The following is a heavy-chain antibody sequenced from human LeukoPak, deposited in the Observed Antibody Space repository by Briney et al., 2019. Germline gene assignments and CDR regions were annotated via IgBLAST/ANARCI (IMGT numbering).Heavy chain of an antibody. Sequence: ASVKVSYKASGYTFTSYGISWVRQAPGQGPEWMGWISAYNGNTNYAQNLQGRVTMTTDTTTSTAYMELRSLRSDDTAVYYCARARTVAYYSYGMDVWGQGTTVTVSS. D-gene: IGHD4-23*01. CDR2: ISAYNGNT. CDR1: GYTFTSYG. J-gene: IGHJ6*02. CDR3: ARARTVAYYSYGMDV. V-gene: IGHV1-18*01.